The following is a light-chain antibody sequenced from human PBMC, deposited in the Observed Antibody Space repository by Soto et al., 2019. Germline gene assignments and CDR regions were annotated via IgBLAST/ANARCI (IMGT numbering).Light chain of an antibody. V-gene: IGLV6-57*04. CDR3: QSYDTSTVV. CDR1: SGSIASNS. Sequence: NFMLTQPHSVSESQGKTVTISCTRSSGSIASNSVQWYQQRPGSAPTTVIYEDNQRPSGVPDRFSGSTDGSSNSASLTISGLQTEDEADYYCQSYDTSTVVFGGGTKVTVL. CDR2: EDN. J-gene: IGLJ2*01.